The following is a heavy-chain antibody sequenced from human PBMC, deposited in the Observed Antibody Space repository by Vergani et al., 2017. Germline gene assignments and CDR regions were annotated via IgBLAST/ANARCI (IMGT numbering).Heavy chain of an antibody. CDR1: GFTFSGFW. J-gene: IGHJ4*02. CDR2: IKQDGSEK. CDR3: ARFVDTAMAFDY. D-gene: IGHD5-18*01. Sequence: EVQLVESGGGLVQPGGSLRLSCAASGFTFSGFWMSWVRQAPGKGLEWVANIKQDGSEKYYVDSVKGRFTISRDNAKNSLYLQMNSLRAEYTAVYYCARFVDTAMAFDYWGQGTLVTVSS. V-gene: IGHV3-7*01.